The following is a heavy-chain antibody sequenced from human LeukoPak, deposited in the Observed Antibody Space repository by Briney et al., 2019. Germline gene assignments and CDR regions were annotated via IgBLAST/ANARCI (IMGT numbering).Heavy chain of an antibody. CDR3: ARGYYDYVWGSYRYPGPRTDFDY. CDR1: GFTFSSYE. J-gene: IGHJ4*02. D-gene: IGHD3-16*02. Sequence: GGSLRLSCAASGFTFSSYEMNWVRQAPGKGLEWVSYISSSGSTIYYADSVKGRFTISRDNAKNSLYLQMNSLRAEDTAVYYCARGYYDYVWGSYRYPGPRTDFDYWGQGTLVTVSS. V-gene: IGHV3-48*03. CDR2: ISSSGSTI.